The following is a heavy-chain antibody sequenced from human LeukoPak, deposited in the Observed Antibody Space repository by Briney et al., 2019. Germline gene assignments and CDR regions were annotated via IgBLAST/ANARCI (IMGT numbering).Heavy chain of an antibody. J-gene: IGHJ4*02. CDR3: VRRYYEYNVYDRQFDF. Sequence: PGGALTLPRPSCRFTHSRDLMHWLRPAPGKGVVGVSRISDDGSITTYADSVQGGFTISRENAKSTVFLQMNSLRVEDTAVYFCVRRYYEYNVYDRQFDFWPGGLLVTVSS. D-gene: IGHD5/OR15-5a*01. CDR1: RFTHSRDL. CDR2: ISDDGSIT. V-gene: IGHV3-74*03.